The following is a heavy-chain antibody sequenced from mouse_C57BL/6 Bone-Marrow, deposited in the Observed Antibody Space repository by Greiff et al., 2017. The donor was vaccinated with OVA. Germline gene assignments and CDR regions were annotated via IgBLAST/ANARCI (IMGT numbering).Heavy chain of an antibody. CDR2: IYPGNSDT. J-gene: IGHJ2*01. D-gene: IGHD4-1*01. V-gene: IGHV1-5*01. Sequence: EVQRVESGTVLARPGASVKMSCKTSGYTFTSYWMHWVKQRPGQGLEWIGAIYPGNSDTSYNQKFKGKAKLTAVTSASTAYMELSSLTNEDSAVYYCTRSLTGTYYFDYWGQGTTLTVSS. CDR3: TRSLTGTYYFDY. CDR1: GYTFTSYW.